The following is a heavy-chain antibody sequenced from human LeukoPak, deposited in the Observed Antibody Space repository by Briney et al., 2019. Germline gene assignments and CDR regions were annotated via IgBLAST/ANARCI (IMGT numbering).Heavy chain of an antibody. D-gene: IGHD6-13*01. CDR1: GFTFSNYA. V-gene: IGHV3-23*01. CDR3: AKGVSAAADDAFDI. J-gene: IGHJ3*02. Sequence: GGSLRLSCAASGFTFSNYAMSWVRQAPGKGLEWVSGISLSGGSTHYADSVKGRFTISRDNSKNTLYLQMNSLRAEDTAVYYCAKGVSAAADDAFDIWGQGTMVTVSS. CDR2: ISLSGGST.